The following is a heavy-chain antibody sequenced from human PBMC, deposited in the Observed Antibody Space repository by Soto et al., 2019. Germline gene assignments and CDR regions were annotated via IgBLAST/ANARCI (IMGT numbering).Heavy chain of an antibody. V-gene: IGHV1-18*01. CDR1: GYTFTSYG. CDR2: INAHNGNR. CDR3: ARHLFVAFDY. Sequence: HVQLVQSGAEVKKPGASVKVSCKASGYTFTSYGISWVRQAPGQGLEWMGWINAHNGNRKYAQKLQGRVTMTTDTSSRTVHMDPRRLIRGDTAVYYFARHLFVAFDYWGQGTLVTVSS. J-gene: IGHJ4*02.